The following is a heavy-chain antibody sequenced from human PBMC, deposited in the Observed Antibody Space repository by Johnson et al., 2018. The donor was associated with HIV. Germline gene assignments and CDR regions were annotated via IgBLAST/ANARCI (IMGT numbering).Heavy chain of an antibody. CDR2: LYSGGNT. J-gene: IGHJ3*01. CDR3: ARDGESQQLPLGDAFDV. D-gene: IGHD6-13*01. V-gene: IGHV3-66*01. CDR1: GFSVSNNY. Sequence: VQLVEFGGGLVQSGGSLRLSCGASGFSVSNNYMNWVRQAPGKGLEWVSVLYSGGNTYYADSVRGRFTISRDNSKNTLYLQMSSLKVEDTAMYYCARDGESQQLPLGDAFDVWAKGQWSPSLQ.